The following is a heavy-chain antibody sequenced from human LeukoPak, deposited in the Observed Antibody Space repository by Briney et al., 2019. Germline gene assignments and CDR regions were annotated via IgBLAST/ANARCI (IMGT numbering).Heavy chain of an antibody. CDR2: MNHSGST. CDR3: ARSYYYDSSGYPARYFDL. CDR1: GGSFSGSY. V-gene: IGHV4-34*01. J-gene: IGHJ2*01. Sequence: SETLSLTCAVYGGSFSGSYWSWIRQPPGKGLEWIGEMNHSGSTNYNPSLKSRVTISVDTSKTQFSLKLSSVTAADTAVYYCARSYYYDSSGYPARYFDLWGRGTLVTVSS. D-gene: IGHD3-22*01.